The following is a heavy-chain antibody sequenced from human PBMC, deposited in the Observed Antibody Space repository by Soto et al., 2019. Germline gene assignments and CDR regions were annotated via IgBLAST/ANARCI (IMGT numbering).Heavy chain of an antibody. D-gene: IGHD6-13*01. Sequence: EVQLLESGGGLVQPGGSLRLSCAASGFSFSSYVMSWVRQAPGKGLEWVSAMSGSGGSTYYPDSVKGRFTISRDNSENTLYLQMNSLRAEDTAVYYCAKASGSSWPYYFDSWGQGTLVTASS. CDR3: AKASGSSWPYYFDS. CDR1: GFSFSSYV. V-gene: IGHV3-23*01. CDR2: MSGSGGST. J-gene: IGHJ4*02.